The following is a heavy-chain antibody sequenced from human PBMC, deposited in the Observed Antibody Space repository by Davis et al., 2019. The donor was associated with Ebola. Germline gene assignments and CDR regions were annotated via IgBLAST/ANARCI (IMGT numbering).Heavy chain of an antibody. CDR2: IYSGGST. CDR3: ARGYDGSRSTAMDV. Sequence: PGGSLRLSCAASGFIVSTIYMSWVRQAPGKGLEWVSTIYSGGSTNYAESVKDRFIISRDGSKNILDLQMSSLRVEDTALYYCARGYDGSRSTAMDVWGQGTTVTVSS. V-gene: IGHV3-66*01. D-gene: IGHD3-10*01. J-gene: IGHJ6*02. CDR1: GFIVSTIY.